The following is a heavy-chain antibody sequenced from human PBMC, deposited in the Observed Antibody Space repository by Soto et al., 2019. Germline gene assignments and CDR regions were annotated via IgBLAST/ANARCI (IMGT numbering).Heavy chain of an antibody. J-gene: IGHJ4*02. CDR2: IYYSGST. V-gene: IGHV4-30-4*01. Sequence: PSETLSLTCTVSGGSISSGDYYWIWIRQPPGKGLEWIGYIYYSGSTYYNPSLKSRVTISVDTSKNQFSLKLSSVTAADTAVYYCASRAFWSGYYYQYDYWGQGTLVTVYS. CDR3: ASRAFWSGYYYQYDY. CDR1: GGSISSGDYY. D-gene: IGHD3-3*01.